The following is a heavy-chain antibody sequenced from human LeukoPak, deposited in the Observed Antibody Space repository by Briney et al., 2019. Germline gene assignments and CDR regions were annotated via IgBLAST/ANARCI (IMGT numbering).Heavy chain of an antibody. D-gene: IGHD3-3*01. CDR2: INPNSGGT. CDR3: ARDAIPYDFWSGYYVNWFDP. J-gene: IGHJ5*02. CDR1: GYTFTGYY. V-gene: IGHV1-2*02. Sequence: GASVKVSCKASGYTFTGYYMHWVRQAPGQGLEWMGWINPNSGGTDYAQKFQGRVTMTRDTSISTVYMELSRLRSDDTAVYYCARDAIPYDFWSGYYVNWFDPWGQGTLVTVSS.